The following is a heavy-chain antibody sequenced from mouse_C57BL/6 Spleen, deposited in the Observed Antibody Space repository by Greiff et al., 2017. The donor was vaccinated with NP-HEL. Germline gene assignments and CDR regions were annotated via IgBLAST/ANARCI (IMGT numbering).Heavy chain of an antibody. V-gene: IGHV2-5*01. CDR1: GFSLTSYG. D-gene: IGHD2-4*01. CDR3: AKNYNDHEGYFDY. CDR2: IWRGGST. J-gene: IGHJ2*01. Sequence: QVQLKQSGPGLVQPSQRLSITCTVSGFSLTSYGVHWVRQSPGKGLEWLGVIWRGGSTDYNAAFMSRLSITKDNSKSQVFFKMNSLQADDTAIYYCAKNYNDHEGYFDYWGQGTTLTVSS.